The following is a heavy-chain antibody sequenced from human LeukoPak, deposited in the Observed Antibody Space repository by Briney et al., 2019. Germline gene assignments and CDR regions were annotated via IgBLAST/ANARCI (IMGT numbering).Heavy chain of an antibody. CDR1: GFTFSDYY. CDR2: ISTSAATI. D-gene: IGHD3-22*01. Sequence: GGSLRLSCAASGFTFSDYYMTWIRQPPGKGREWISYISTSAATIYYADSVKGRFTISRDNAKNSLYLQMNSLRAEDTAVYYCARDAIDSSGFDFDYWGQGTLVTVSS. V-gene: IGHV3-11*01. J-gene: IGHJ4*02. CDR3: ARDAIDSSGFDFDY.